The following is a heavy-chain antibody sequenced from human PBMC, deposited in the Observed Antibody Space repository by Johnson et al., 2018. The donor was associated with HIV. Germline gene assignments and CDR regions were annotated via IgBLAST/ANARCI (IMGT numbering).Heavy chain of an antibody. CDR2: ISYDGSKK. CDR1: RFSFSDYA. J-gene: IGHJ3*02. CDR3: ARSVHDYGDYLWGRDAFDI. D-gene: IGHD4-17*01. Sequence: VQVVESGGGVVQPGRSLRLSCAASRFSFSDYAMHWVRQAPGKGLEWVALISYDGSKKYYADSVKGRFTISRDNSKNTLYLQMNSLRPGDTALYYCARSVHDYGDYLWGRDAFDIWGQGTMVTVSS. V-gene: IGHV3-30*04.